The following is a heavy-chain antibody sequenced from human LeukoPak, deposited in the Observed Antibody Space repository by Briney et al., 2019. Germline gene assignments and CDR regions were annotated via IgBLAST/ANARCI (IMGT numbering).Heavy chain of an antibody. CDR1: GGTFSSYA. Sequence: SVKVSCKAPGGTFSSYAISWVRQAPGQGLEWMGGIIPIFGTANYAQKFQGRVTITADESTSTAYMELSSLRSEDTAVYYCAAVAAAGSDYWGQGTLVTVSS. J-gene: IGHJ4*02. CDR3: AAVAAAGSDY. D-gene: IGHD6-13*01. CDR2: IIPIFGTA. V-gene: IGHV1-69*13.